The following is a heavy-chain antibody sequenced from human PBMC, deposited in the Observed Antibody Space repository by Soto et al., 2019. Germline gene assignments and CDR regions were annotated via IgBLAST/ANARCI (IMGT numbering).Heavy chain of an antibody. CDR2: ISYDGSNK. Sequence: GGSLRLSCAASGFTFSSYAMHWVRQAPGKGLEWVAVISYDGSNKYYADSVKGRFTISRDNSKNTLYLQMNSLRAEDTAVYYCARVLGYCSSTSCYYFDYWGQGTLVTVSS. CDR1: GFTFSSYA. CDR3: ARVLGYCSSTSCYYFDY. V-gene: IGHV3-30-3*01. D-gene: IGHD2-2*01. J-gene: IGHJ4*02.